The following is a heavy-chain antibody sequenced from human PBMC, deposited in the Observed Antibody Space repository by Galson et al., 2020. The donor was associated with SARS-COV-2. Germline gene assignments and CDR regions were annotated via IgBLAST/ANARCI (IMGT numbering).Heavy chain of an antibody. J-gene: IGHJ4*02. Sequence: QKFQGRVTMTEDTSTDTAYMELSSLRSEDTAVYYCATIRPPYYYDSSGYRYYFDYWGQGTLVTVSS. D-gene: IGHD3-22*01. CDR3: ATIRPPYYYDSSGYRYYFDY. V-gene: IGHV1-24*01.